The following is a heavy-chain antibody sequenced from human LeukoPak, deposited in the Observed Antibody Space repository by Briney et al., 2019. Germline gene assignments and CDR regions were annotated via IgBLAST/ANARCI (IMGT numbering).Heavy chain of an antibody. J-gene: IGHJ4*02. CDR2: ISYDGSNK. CDR3: ARDCGYSSSSFDY. Sequence: PGRSLRLSCAASGFTFSSYAMHWVRQAPGKGLEWVAVISYDGSNKYYADSVKGRFTISRDNAKNSLYLQMNSLRAEDTAVYYCARDCGYSSSSFDYWGQGTLVTVSS. D-gene: IGHD6-13*01. CDR1: GFTFSSYA. V-gene: IGHV3-30*04.